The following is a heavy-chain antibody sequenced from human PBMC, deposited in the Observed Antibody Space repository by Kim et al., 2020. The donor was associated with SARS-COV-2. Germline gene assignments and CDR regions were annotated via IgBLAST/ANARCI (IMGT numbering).Heavy chain of an antibody. J-gene: IGHJ4*02. CDR3: ARDHHGGNSPAGYFDY. Sequence: ASVKVSCKASGYTFTSYYMHWVRQAPGQGLEWMGIINPSGGSTSYAQKFQGRVTMTRDTSTSTVYMELSSLRSEDTAVYYCARDHHGGNSPAGYFDYWGQGTLVTVSS. CDR2: INPSGGST. V-gene: IGHV1-46*01. CDR1: GYTFTSYY. D-gene: IGHD2-21*02.